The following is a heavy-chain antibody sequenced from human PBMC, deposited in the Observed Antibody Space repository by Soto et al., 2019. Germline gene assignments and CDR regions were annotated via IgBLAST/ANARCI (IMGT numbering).Heavy chain of an antibody. Sequence: GGSLRLSCAASGFTFSSYAMHWVRQAPGKGLEWVAVISYDGSNKYYADSVKGRFTISRDNSKNTLYLQMNSLRAEDTAVYYCARGVCLLSTSCYWRKNWFDPWGQGTLVTVSS. J-gene: IGHJ5*02. V-gene: IGHV3-30-3*01. CDR2: ISYDGSNK. CDR3: ARGVCLLSTSCYWRKNWFDP. D-gene: IGHD2-2*01. CDR1: GFTFSSYA.